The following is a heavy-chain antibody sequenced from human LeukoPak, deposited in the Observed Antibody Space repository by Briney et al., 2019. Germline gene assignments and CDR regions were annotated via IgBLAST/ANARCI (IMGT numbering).Heavy chain of an antibody. CDR3: ARGGYDFWSGRLYYYYSMDV. CDR1: GGSFSGYY. J-gene: IGHJ6*03. CDR2: INHSGST. Sequence: SETLSLTCAVYGGSFSGYYWSWIRQPPGKGLEWIGEINHSGSTNYNPSLKSRVTISVDTSKNQFSLKLSSVTAADTAVYYCARGGYDFWSGRLYYYYSMDVWGKGTTVTVSS. D-gene: IGHD3-3*01. V-gene: IGHV4-34*01.